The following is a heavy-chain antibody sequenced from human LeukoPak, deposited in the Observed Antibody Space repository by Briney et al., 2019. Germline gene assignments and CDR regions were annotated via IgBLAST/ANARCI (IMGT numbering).Heavy chain of an antibody. V-gene: IGHV1-8*01. CDR1: GYTFTSYD. CDR3: VRGSYYDFWSGYYVSDP. D-gene: IGHD3-3*01. J-gene: IGHJ5*02. Sequence: ASVKVSCKASGYTFTSYDINWVRQATGQGLEWMGWMNPNSGNTGYAQKFQGRVTMTRNTSISTAYMELSSLRSEDTAVYYCVRGSYYDFWSGYYVSDPWGQGTLVTVSS. CDR2: MNPNSGNT.